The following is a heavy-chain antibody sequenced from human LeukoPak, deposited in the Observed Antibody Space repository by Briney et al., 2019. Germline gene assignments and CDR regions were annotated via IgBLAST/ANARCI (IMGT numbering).Heavy chain of an antibody. D-gene: IGHD1-1*01. J-gene: IGHJ4*02. Sequence: SLRLSCAVSGFTFSDYYMSWIRQAPGKGLEWVGFIRSKAYGETADYAASVKGRFTISRDDSKAIAYLQMNSLKTEDTAVYHCTRDRGAYNLYDYWGQGTLVTVSS. CDR3: TRDRGAYNLYDY. CDR2: IRSKAYGETA. V-gene: IGHV3-49*03. CDR1: GFTFSDYY.